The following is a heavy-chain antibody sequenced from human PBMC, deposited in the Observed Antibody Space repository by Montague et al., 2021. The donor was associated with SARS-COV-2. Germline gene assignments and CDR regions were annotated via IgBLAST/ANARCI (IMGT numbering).Heavy chain of an antibody. V-gene: IGHV4-34*01. Sequence: SETLSLTCAVYDGSFSGYYWSWIRQPPGKGLEWIGEINHSGGTNYNPSLKSRVTILVDTSKNQFSLKLNSVSAADTAVYYCARGQVTIFGVLIMLPAAGALDIWGQGTMVTVSS. J-gene: IGHJ3*02. CDR2: INHSGGT. CDR1: DGSFSGYY. D-gene: IGHD3-3*01. CDR3: ARGQVTIFGVLIMLPAAGALDI.